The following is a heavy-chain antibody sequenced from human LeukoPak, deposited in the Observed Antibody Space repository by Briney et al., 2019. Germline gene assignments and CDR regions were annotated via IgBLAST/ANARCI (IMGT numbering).Heavy chain of an antibody. CDR1: GGSISSGSYC. D-gene: IGHD2-15*01. J-gene: IGHJ6*03. V-gene: IGHV4-61*02. CDR3: AGVSGYCSGGSCHRSYYYYMDV. CDR2: IYTSGST. Sequence: SETLSLTCTVSGGSISSGSYCWSWIRQPAGKGLEWIGRIYTSGSTNYNPSLKSRVTMSVDTSKNQFPLKLSSVTAADTAVYYCAGVSGYCSGGSCHRSYYYYMDVWGKGTTVTISS.